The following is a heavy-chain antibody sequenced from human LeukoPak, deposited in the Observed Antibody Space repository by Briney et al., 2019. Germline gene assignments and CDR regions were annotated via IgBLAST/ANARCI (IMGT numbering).Heavy chain of an antibody. CDR1: GFTFTKDW. CDR3: ATERYCSSSTCPNAFEV. V-gene: IGHV3-15*01. CDR2: IKSKTDAETT. D-gene: IGHD2-2*01. J-gene: IGHJ3*01. Sequence: RGSLRLSCAASGFTFTKDWMSWVRQAPGKGPEWVGRIKSKTDAETTDYAAPVKGRFTISRDDSKNTLFLQMNSLKTEDTAVYYCATERYCSSSTCPNAFEVWGQGTMVTVSS.